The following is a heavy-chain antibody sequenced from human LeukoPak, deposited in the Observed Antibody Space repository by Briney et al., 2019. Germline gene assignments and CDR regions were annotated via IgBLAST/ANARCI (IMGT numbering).Heavy chain of an antibody. CDR1: GGTFSSYA. J-gene: IGHJ5*02. D-gene: IGHD2-15*01. CDR3: ARVRGLVVYYNWFDP. CDR2: IIPIFGTA. V-gene: IGHV1-69*13. Sequence: ASVKVSCKASGGTFSSYAISWVRQAPGQGLEWMGGIIPIFGTANYAQKFQGRVTITADESTSTAYMELSSLRPEDTAVYYCARVRGLVVYYNWFDPWGQGTLVTVSS.